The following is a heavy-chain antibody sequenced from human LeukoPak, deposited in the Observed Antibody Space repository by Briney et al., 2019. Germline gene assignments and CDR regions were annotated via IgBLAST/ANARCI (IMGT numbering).Heavy chain of an antibody. Sequence: PEASVKVSCKASGYTFTGYYMHWVRQAPGQGLEWMGWINPNSGGTNYAQKFQGRVTMTRDTPISTAYMELSRLRSDDTAVYYCARGGGSSWYGTLIYYFDYWGQGTLVTVSS. CDR1: GYTFTGYY. J-gene: IGHJ4*02. CDR2: INPNSGGT. D-gene: IGHD6-13*01. V-gene: IGHV1-2*02. CDR3: ARGGGSSWYGTLIYYFDY.